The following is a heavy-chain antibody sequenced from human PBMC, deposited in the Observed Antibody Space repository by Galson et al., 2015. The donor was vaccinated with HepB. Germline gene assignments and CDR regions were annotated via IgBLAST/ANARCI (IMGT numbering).Heavy chain of an antibody. D-gene: IGHD3-3*01. V-gene: IGHV1-69*13. Sequence: SVKVSCKAFGGTFSSYAISWVRQAPGQGLEWMGGIIPIFGTANYAQKFQGRVTITADESTSTAYMELSSLRSEDTAVYYCARVSEYDPGAFDIWGQGTMVTVSS. CDR2: IIPIFGTA. J-gene: IGHJ3*02. CDR1: GGTFSSYA. CDR3: ARVSEYDPGAFDI.